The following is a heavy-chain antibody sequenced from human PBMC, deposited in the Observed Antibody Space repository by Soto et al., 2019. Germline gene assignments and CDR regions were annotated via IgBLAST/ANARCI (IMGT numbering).Heavy chain of an antibody. CDR3: ARAASGELELAGCFDY. Sequence: SETLSLTCTVSGGSISSYYWRWIRQPPGKGLEWIGYIYYSGSTNYNPSLKSRVTISVDTSKNQFSLKLSSVTAADTAVYYCARAASGELELAGCFDYWGQGSLVTVSS. CDR1: GGSISSYY. V-gene: IGHV4-59*01. J-gene: IGHJ4*02. D-gene: IGHD1-7*01. CDR2: IYYSGST.